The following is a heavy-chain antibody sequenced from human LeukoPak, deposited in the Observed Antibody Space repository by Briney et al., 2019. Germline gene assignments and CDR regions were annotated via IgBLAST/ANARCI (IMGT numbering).Heavy chain of an antibody. Sequence: SETLSLTCTVSGGSISSSSYHGSWIRQPAGKGLEWIGRIYTCGSPDYNPSLKSRVTISRDPSKNEFSLKLTSVTAADTAVYYCARSSSGWYVGTNWFDPWGQGTLVTVSS. V-gene: IGHV4-61*02. J-gene: IGHJ5*02. D-gene: IGHD6-19*01. CDR3: ARSSSGWYVGTNWFDP. CDR1: GGSISSSSYH. CDR2: IYTCGSP.